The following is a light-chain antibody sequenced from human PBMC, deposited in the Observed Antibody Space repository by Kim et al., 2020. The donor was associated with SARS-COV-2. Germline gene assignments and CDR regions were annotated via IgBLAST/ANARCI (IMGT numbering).Light chain of an antibody. CDR2: KDN. Sequence: SYELTQPPSVSVSPGQTASITCSGDKLGDKYTRWYQQRPGQSPVLVIYKDNTRPSGVPERFAGSNSGNTATLTISGTQAMDEADYYCQAWDSSTFFVFGT. J-gene: IGLJ1*01. CDR1: KLGDKY. V-gene: IGLV3-1*01. CDR3: QAWDSSTFFV.